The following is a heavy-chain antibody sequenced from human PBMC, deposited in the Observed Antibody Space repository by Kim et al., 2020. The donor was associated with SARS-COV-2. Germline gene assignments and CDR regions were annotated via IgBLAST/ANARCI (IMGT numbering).Heavy chain of an antibody. D-gene: IGHD2-15*01. V-gene: IGHV3-66*02. CDR1: GFTVSSNY. Sequence: GGSLRLSCAASGFTVSSNYMSWVRQAPGKGLEWVSVIYSGGSTYYADSVKGRFTISRDNSKNTLYLQMNSLRAEDTAVYYCARDRRSRYYYYGMDVWGQGTTVTVSS. J-gene: IGHJ6*02. CDR3: ARDRRSRYYYYGMDV. CDR2: IYSGGST.